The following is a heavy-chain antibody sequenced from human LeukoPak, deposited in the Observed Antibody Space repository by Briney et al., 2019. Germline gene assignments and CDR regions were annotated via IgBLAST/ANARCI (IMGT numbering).Heavy chain of an antibody. J-gene: IGHJ3*02. D-gene: IGHD2-2*02. CDR2: IYHSGST. V-gene: IGHV4-59*12. CDR1: GGSISSYY. Sequence: SETLSLTCTVSGGSISSYYWSWIRQPPGKGLEWIGYIYHSGSTYYNPSLKSRVTISVDRSKNQFSLKLSSVTAADTAVYYCASPYSSCSSTSCYTPGAFDIWGQGTMVTVSS. CDR3: ASPYSSCSSTSCYTPGAFDI.